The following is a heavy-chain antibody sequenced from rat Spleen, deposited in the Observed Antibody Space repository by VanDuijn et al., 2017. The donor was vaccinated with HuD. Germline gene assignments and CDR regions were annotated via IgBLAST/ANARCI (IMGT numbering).Heavy chain of an antibody. V-gene: IGHV5S13*01. D-gene: IGHD1-11*01. J-gene: IGHJ2*01. Sequence: EVQLVESGGGLVQPGRSLKLSCAASGFTFSNSGMAWIRQTPTKGLAWVASISTDGGSTYYRDSVKGRFTISRDNAKNTQYLQMDSLRSEDTATYYCTAGGPYYFDNWGQGVMVTVSS. CDR2: ISTDGGST. CDR3: TAGGPYYFDN. CDR1: GFTFSNSG.